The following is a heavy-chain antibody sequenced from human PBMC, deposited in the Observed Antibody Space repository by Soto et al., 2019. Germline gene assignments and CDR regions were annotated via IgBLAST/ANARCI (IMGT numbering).Heavy chain of an antibody. CDR3: ARSYCSSTSCEVDWFGP. CDR2: ISAYNGNT. Sequence: GASVKVSCKASGYTFTSYGISWVRQAPGQGLEWMGWISAYNGNTNYAQKLQGRVTMTTDTSTSTAYMELRSLRSDDTAVYYCARSYCSSTSCEVDWFGPWGQGTLVTVSS. CDR1: GYTFTSYG. J-gene: IGHJ5*02. V-gene: IGHV1-18*01. D-gene: IGHD2-2*01.